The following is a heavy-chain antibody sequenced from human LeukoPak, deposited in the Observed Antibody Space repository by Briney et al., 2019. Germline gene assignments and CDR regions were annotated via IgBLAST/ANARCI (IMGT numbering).Heavy chain of an antibody. CDR1: GGSISSGDYY. Sequence: PSQTLSLTCTVSGGSISSGDYYWSWIRQPPGKGLEWIGYIYYSGSTYYNPSLKSRVTISVDTSKNQFSLKLSSVTAADTAVYYCAREIAARLGGFDYWGQGTLVTVSS. J-gene: IGHJ4*02. CDR3: AREIAARLGGFDY. V-gene: IGHV4-30-4*01. CDR2: IYYSGST. D-gene: IGHD6-6*01.